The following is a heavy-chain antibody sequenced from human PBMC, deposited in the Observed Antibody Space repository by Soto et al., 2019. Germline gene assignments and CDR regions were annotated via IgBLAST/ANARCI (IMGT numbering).Heavy chain of an antibody. J-gene: IGHJ4*02. V-gene: IGHV3-15*01. CDR1: GFTFSNAW. D-gene: IGHD6-19*01. Sequence: EVQLVESGGGLVKPGGSLRLSCAASGFTFSNAWMSWVRQAPGKGLEWVGRIKSKTDGGTTDYAAPVKGRFTISRDDSKNTLYLKMNSLNTEDTAVYYSTTGGSGWGFDYWGQGTLVAVSS. CDR2: IKSKTDGGTT. CDR3: TTGGSGWGFDY.